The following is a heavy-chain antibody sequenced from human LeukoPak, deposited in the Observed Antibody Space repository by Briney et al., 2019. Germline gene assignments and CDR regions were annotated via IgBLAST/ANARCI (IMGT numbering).Heavy chain of an antibody. CDR3: ARASSSWYLGGDYYYYCMDV. D-gene: IGHD6-13*01. CDR2: IYYSGST. J-gene: IGHJ6*03. Sequence: PSETLSLTCTVSGGSISSYYWSWIRQPPGKGLEWIGYIYYSGSTNYNPSLKSRVTISVDTSKNQFSLKLSSVTAADTAVYYCARASSSWYLGGDYYYYCMDVWGKGTTVTVSS. CDR1: GGSISSYY. V-gene: IGHV4-59*01.